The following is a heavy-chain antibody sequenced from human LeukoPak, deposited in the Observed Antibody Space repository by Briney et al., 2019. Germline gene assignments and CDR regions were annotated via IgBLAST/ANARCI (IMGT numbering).Heavy chain of an antibody. CDR2: ISAYNGNT. J-gene: IGHJ4*02. V-gene: IGHV1-18*01. D-gene: IGHD2-15*01. Sequence: GASVKVSCKASGYTFTSYGISWVRQAPGQGLEWMGWISAYNGNTNYAQKLQGRVTMTTDTFTSTAYMELRSLRSDDTAVYYCARVGARYCSGGSCYLYYFDYWGQGTLVTVSS. CDR3: ARVGARYCSGGSCYLYYFDY. CDR1: GYTFTSYG.